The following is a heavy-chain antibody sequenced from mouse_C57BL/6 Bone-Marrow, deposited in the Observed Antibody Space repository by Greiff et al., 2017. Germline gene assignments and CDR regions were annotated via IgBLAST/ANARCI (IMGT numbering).Heavy chain of an antibody. Sequence: QVQLQQPGAELVRPGSSVKLSCKASGYTFTSYWMHWVKQRPIQGLEWIGNIDPSDSETHYNQKFKDKATLTVDKSSSTAYMQLSSLTSEDSAVYYCARPYYGSSPEFAYWGQGTLVTVSA. CDR1: GYTFTSYW. V-gene: IGHV1-52*01. CDR3: ARPYYGSSPEFAY. D-gene: IGHD1-1*01. J-gene: IGHJ3*01. CDR2: IDPSDSET.